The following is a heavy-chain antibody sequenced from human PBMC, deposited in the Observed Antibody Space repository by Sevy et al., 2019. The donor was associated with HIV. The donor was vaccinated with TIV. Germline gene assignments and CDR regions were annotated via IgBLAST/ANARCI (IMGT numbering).Heavy chain of an antibody. Sequence: GESPKISCAASGFTFSSYAMSWVRQAPGKGLEWVSAISGSGGSTYYADSVKGRFTISRDNSKNTLYLQMNSLRAEDTAVYYCAKVERGIVVVINYFDYWGQGTLVTVSS. CDR2: ISGSGGST. J-gene: IGHJ4*02. CDR1: GFTFSSYA. V-gene: IGHV3-23*01. CDR3: AKVERGIVVVINYFDY. D-gene: IGHD3-22*01.